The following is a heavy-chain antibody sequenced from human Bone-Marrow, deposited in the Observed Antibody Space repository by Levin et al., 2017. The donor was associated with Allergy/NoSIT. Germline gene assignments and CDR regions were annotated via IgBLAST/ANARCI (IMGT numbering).Heavy chain of an antibody. D-gene: IGHD2-8*01. Sequence: GGSLRLSCAVSGFTVNTNYMAWVRQAPEKGLEWVALTFSDGSTEYADAVKGRFSISRDKSTNTEYLQMNSLRADDAALYYCAGFTASLIGVGRYFDPWGQGTLVTVSS. J-gene: IGHJ5*02. CDR2: TFSDGST. V-gene: IGHV3-53*01. CDR1: GFTVNTNY. CDR3: AGFTASLIGVGRYFDP.